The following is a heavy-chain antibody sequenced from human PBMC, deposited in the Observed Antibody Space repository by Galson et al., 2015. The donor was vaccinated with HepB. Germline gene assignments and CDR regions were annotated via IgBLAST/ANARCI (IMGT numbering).Heavy chain of an antibody. CDR2: ISSNGGST. CDR3: VETSTVTRID. J-gene: IGHJ4*02. V-gene: IGHV3-64D*06. Sequence: SLRLSCAASGFTFSSYGMHWVRQAPGKGLEYVSAISSNGGSTYYADSVKGRFTISRDNSKNTLYLQMSSLRTEDTAVYYCVETSTVTRIDWGQGTLVTVSS. D-gene: IGHD4-17*01. CDR1: GFTFSSYG.